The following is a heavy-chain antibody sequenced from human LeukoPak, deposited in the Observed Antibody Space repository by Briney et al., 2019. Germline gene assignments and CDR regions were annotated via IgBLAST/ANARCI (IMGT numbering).Heavy chain of an antibody. Sequence: SETLSLTCAVYGGSFSGYYWSWIRRPPGKGLEWIGEINHSGSTNYNPSLKSRVTISVDTSKNQFSLKLSSVTAADTAVYYCARGDSSSWYAFDIWGQGTMVTVSS. D-gene: IGHD6-13*01. CDR3: ARGDSSSWYAFDI. CDR2: INHSGST. J-gene: IGHJ3*02. V-gene: IGHV4-34*01. CDR1: GGSFSGYY.